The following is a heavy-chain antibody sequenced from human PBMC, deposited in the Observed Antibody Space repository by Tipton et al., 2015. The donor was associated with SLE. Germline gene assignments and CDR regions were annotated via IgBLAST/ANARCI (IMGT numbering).Heavy chain of an antibody. CDR1: GGSFSSGSYH. Sequence: TLSLTCIVSGGSFSSGSYHWSWIRQPAGKGLEWIGQMFSSGTTNYNPSLKRRVVMSVDTSKRQFSLRLTSVTVDDTALYYCARDDTLMGFDLWGQGTVVYVSS. CDR2: MFSSGTT. V-gene: IGHV4-61*09. D-gene: IGHD3-10*01. J-gene: IGHJ4*02. CDR3: ARDDTLMGFDL.